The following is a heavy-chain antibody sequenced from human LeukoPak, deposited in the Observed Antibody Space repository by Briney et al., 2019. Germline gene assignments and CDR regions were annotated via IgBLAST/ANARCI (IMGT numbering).Heavy chain of an antibody. CDR3: ARDHNWGPDY. CDR2: IHPGRGDT. Sequence: ASVKVSCKALGYTFTDHYFHWLRQAPGQGLEWKGWIHPGRGDTNYAQKFQGRVSLTRDTSISTAYMELSGLTSDDTAVYFCARDHNWGPDYWGQGTLVSVSS. V-gene: IGHV1-2*02. J-gene: IGHJ4*02. CDR1: GYTFTDHY. D-gene: IGHD7-27*01.